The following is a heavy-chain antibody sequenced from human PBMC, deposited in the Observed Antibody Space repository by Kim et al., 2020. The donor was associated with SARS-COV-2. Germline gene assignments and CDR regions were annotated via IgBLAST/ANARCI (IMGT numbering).Heavy chain of an antibody. CDR2: ISSSDGTI. V-gene: IGHV3-48*03. CDR3: AKGRGFGV. Sequence: GGSLRLSCAASGFIFSNFEMNWVRQAPGKGLEWVSYISSSDGTIYHADSVKGRFTISRDNAKNSLYLQMNSLTAEDTAVYYCAKGRGFGVWGQGTLVTVSS. CDR1: GFIFSNFE. J-gene: IGHJ4*02. D-gene: IGHD3-10*01.